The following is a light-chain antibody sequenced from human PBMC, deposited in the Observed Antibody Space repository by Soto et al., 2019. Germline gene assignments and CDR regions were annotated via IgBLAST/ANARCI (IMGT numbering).Light chain of an antibody. J-gene: IGKJ1*01. Sequence: DIQMTQSPSSLSASVGDRVTITCLASQDISIYLNWYEQKLGKAPKLLIYDTSILRAGVPARFTRSGSGTVFTLTVNSLQPEALATYYCQQYDSPTWTFGQATRVEVK. CDR2: DTS. CDR1: QDISIY. V-gene: IGKV1-33*01. CDR3: QQYDSPTWT.